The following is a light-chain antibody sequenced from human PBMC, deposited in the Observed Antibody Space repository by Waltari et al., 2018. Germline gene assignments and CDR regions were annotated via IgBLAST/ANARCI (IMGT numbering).Light chain of an antibody. CDR1: QGISNY. J-gene: IGKJ1*01. CDR2: AVA. V-gene: IGKV1-27*01. CDR3: QNYNSALRT. Sequence: DIQMTQSPSSLSASVGDRVTITCRASQGISNYLAWYQQKPGKVPKFLIYAVAALESGVPSRFSGSGSGTHFTLTISSLQPEDAATYYCQNYNSALRTFGQGTKVEIK.